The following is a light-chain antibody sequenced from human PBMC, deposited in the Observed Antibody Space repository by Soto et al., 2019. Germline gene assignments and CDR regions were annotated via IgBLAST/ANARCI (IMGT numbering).Light chain of an antibody. CDR3: QQYDNLPLFT. J-gene: IGKJ3*01. V-gene: IGKV1-33*01. CDR2: DAS. Sequence: DIQMTQSPSSLSASVGDRVTITCQASQDISNYLNWYQQKPGKAPKLLIYDASNLETGVPSRCSGSVSGTDFTFTISSLQPEDIATYYCQQYDNLPLFTFGPGTKVDIK. CDR1: QDISNY.